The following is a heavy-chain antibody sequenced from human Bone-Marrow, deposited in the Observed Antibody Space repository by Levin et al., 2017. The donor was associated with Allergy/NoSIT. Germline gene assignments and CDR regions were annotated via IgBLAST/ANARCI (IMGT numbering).Heavy chain of an antibody. V-gene: IGHV3-11*01. CDR1: GFTFSDYY. CDR3: ARNMMYSSSSWFDP. Sequence: PGGSLRLSCAASGFTFSDYYMSWIRQAPGKGLEWVSYISSSGSTIYYADSVKGRFTISRDNAKNSLYLQMNSLRAEDTAVYYCARNMMYSSSSWFDPWGQGTLVTVSS. D-gene: IGHD6-13*01. CDR2: ISSSGSTI. J-gene: IGHJ5*02.